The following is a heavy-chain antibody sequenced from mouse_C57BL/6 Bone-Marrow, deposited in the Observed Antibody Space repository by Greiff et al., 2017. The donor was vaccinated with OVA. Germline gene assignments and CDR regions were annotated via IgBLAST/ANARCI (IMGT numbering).Heavy chain of an antibody. CDR3: TLYGYDEGYAMDY. Sequence: EVQLQQSGAELVRPGASVKLSCTASGFNIKDYYMHWVKQRPEQGLEWIGRIDPEDGDTEYAPKFQGKATMTADKSSNTAYLQLSSLTSEDTAVYYCTLYGYDEGYAMDYWGQGTSVTVSS. CDR1: GFNIKDYY. J-gene: IGHJ4*01. D-gene: IGHD2-2*01. CDR2: IDPEDGDT. V-gene: IGHV14-1*01.